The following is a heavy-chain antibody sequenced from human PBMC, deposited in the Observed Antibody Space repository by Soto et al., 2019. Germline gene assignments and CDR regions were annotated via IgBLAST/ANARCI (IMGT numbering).Heavy chain of an antibody. V-gene: IGHV2-70*01. CDR3: GRSFCGSGSRYTRIDY. CDR2: IDWDDDK. J-gene: IGHJ4*02. D-gene: IGHD2-15*01. CDR1: GFSFSTSGMC. Sequence: SGPTLVNPTQTLTLTCTFSGFSFSTSGMCVGWIRQPPGKALEWLALIDWDDDKFYLTSLKTRLTISRDTSKNQVVLTMTNMEAVDSCAYFCGRSFCGSGSRYTRIDYWGQGTLVTVSS.